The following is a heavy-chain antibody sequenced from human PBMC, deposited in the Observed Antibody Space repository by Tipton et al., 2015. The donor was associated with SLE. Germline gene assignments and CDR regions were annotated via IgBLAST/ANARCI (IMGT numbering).Heavy chain of an antibody. CDR3: ARDMYSGSPLGYAYDI. CDR1: GYTFTSYG. Sequence: QVQLVQSGAEVKKPGASVKVSCKASGYTFTSYGIGWVRQAPGQGLEWMGWISAYNGNTKYAQKLQGRVTMNTETSTSTAYMELRSLRSDDTAVYYCARDMYSGSPLGYAYDIWGQGTMVTVSA. D-gene: IGHD1-26*01. CDR2: ISAYNGNT. V-gene: IGHV1-18*01. J-gene: IGHJ3*02.